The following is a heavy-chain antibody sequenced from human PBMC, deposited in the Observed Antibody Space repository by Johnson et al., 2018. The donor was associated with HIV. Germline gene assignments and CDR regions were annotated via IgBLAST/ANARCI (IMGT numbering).Heavy chain of an antibody. CDR3: ARACRDGYTCDAFDI. D-gene: IGHD5-24*01. CDR1: GISVSSYY. Sequence: VQLVESGGGLVQPEGSLRLSCAASGISVSSYYMSWVRQAPGKGLEWVSVISSGGSTSYPDSVKGSFTISSDNSKNTLYLQMNSLRAEDTAVYYCARACRDGYTCDAFDIWGQGTMVTVSS. J-gene: IGHJ3*02. CDR2: ISSGGST. V-gene: IGHV3-66*01.